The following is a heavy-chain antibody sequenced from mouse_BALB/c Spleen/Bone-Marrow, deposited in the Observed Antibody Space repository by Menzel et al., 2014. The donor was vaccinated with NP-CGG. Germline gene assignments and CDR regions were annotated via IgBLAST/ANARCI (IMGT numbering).Heavy chain of an antibody. D-gene: IGHD2-14*01. V-gene: IGHV1S130*01. CDR3: ARHHRYAYYFDY. CDR1: GYTFXNPW. CDR2: IHPNSGNA. J-gene: IGHJ2*01. Sequence: VQLQQSGSVLVRPGASVNLSCKASGYTFXNPWMHWAKQRPGQGLEWIGEIHPNSGNANYNEKFKGEATLTVDTSSSTAYVDLSSLTSEDSAVYYCARHHRYAYYFDYWGQGTTLTVSS.